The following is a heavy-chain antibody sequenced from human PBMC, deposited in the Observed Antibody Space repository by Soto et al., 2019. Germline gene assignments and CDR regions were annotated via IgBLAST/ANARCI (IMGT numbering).Heavy chain of an antibody. J-gene: IGHJ5*02. V-gene: IGHV4-34*01. CDR2: INNSGST. D-gene: IGHD6-13*01. Sequence: QVQLQQWGAGLLKPSETLSLTCAVYGGSSSGYYWSWIRQPPGKGLEWIGEINNSGSTNYNPSLKSRVTIAVDTSKTQFSLKLSSVTAADTAVYYCARVGYSSSWNWFDPWGQGTLVTVSS. CDR3: ARVGYSSSWNWFDP. CDR1: GGSSSGYY.